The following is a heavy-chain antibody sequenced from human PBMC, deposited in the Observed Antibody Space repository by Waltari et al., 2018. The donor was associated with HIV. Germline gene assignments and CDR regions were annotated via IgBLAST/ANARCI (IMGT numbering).Heavy chain of an antibody. V-gene: IGHV4-39*01. CDR3: ARRGDGFNQHARLDH. Sequence: QLHLQESGPGLVKPSETLALTCTVSGGSITRNDFYWAWIRQPPGKGLEWSGLMYNSGTTDYNPSRKGRVSMSRDTSKTRFSLRLHSVTAADTAIYYCARRGDGFNQHARLDHWGPGTLVTVSS. D-gene: IGHD2-2*01. CDR2: MYNSGTT. J-gene: IGHJ4*02. CDR1: GGSITRNDFY.